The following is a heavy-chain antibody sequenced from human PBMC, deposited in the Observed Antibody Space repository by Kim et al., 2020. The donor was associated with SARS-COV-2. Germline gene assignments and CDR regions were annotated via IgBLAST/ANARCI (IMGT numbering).Heavy chain of an antibody. CDR3: ASLVVPAARGDAFDI. D-gene: IGHD2-2*01. CDR2: ISYDGSNK. Sequence: GRSLRLSCAASGFTFSSYAMHWVRQAPGKGLEWVAVISYDGSNKYYADSVKGRFTISRDNSKNTLYLQMNSLRAEDTAVYYCASLVVPAARGDAFDIWGQGTMVTVSS. CDR1: GFTFSSYA. J-gene: IGHJ3*02. V-gene: IGHV3-30-3*01.